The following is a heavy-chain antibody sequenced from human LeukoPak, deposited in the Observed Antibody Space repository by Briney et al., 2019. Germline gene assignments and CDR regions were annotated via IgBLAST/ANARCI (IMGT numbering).Heavy chain of an antibody. V-gene: IGHV1-69*04. D-gene: IGHD2-15*01. CDR3: ARVVVAATGWFDP. CDR1: GGTFSSYA. J-gene: IGHJ5*02. Sequence: ASVKVSCEASGGTFSSYAISWVRQAPGQGLEWMGRIIPILGIANYAQKFQGRVTITADKSTSTAYMELSSLRSEDTAVYYCARVVVAATGWFDPWGQGTLVTVSS. CDR2: IIPILGIA.